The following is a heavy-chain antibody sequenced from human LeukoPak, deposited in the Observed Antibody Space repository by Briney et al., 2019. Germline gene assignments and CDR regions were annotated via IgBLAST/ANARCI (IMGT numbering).Heavy chain of an antibody. CDR2: IKENGNEQ. Sequence: GGSLRLSCAASGFTFSSYSVNWVRQAPGKGPEWVAHIKENGNEQYYAESVKGRFTISRDNAEKSLCLQMNSLRAEDTAVYYCARGPGDFDASDIWGQGTMVTVSS. CDR1: GFTFSSYS. J-gene: IGHJ3*02. CDR3: ARGPGDFDASDI. V-gene: IGHV3-7*01. D-gene: IGHD1-14*01.